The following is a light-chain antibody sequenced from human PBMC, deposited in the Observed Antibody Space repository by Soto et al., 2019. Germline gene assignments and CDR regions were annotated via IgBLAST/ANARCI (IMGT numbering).Light chain of an antibody. CDR3: QQFNSYSRT. Sequence: DIQMTQSPSTLSGSVGDRVTLTCRASQTISSWLAWYQQKPGKAPKILIYDASSLESGDPSRFSGSGSGTDFTLTISSLQPDDFATYHCQQFNSYSRTFGQGTKVDNK. J-gene: IGKJ1*01. CDR1: QTISSW. V-gene: IGKV1-5*01. CDR2: DAS.